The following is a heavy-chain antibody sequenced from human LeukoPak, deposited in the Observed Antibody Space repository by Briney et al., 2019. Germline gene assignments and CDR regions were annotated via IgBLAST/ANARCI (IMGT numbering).Heavy chain of an antibody. CDR3: ARGRRGNWFDP. CDR2: MNPNSGNT. Sequence: ASVKVSCKASGYTFTSYDINWVRQAAGQGREWMGWMNPNSGNTGSAQKFQGRVTMTRNTSISTAYMELSSLRSEDTAVYYCARGRRGNWFDPWGQGTLSPSPQ. CDR1: GYTFTSYD. V-gene: IGHV1-8*01. J-gene: IGHJ5*02.